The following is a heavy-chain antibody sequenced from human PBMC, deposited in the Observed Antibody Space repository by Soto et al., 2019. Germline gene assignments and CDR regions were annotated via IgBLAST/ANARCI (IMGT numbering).Heavy chain of an antibody. V-gene: IGHV3-11*06. CDR3: ARDVYRYSSSSPEDV. J-gene: IGHJ6*02. CDR1: GFTFSDYY. Sequence: VQLVESGGGLVKPGGSLRLSCAASGFTFSDYYMSWIRQAPGKGLDWVSYISSSSSNTKYADSVKGRFTISRDNAKNSLYPQMNSLRAEDTAVYYCARDVYRYSSSSPEDVWGQGTTVTVSS. D-gene: IGHD6-6*01. CDR2: ISSSSSNT.